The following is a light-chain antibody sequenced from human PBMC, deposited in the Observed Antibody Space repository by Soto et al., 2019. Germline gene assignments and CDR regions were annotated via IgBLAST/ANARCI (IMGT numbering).Light chain of an antibody. Sequence: IQLTQSPSSLSASVGDRVTITCRASQGISTYLAWYQQKPGKAPQLLIYAVSTLQSGVSSRFSGSGFGTDFTLTISSLQPEDVATYYCQHLNGRFTFGPGTRLEIK. CDR2: AVS. V-gene: IGKV1-9*01. CDR3: QHLNGRFT. CDR1: QGISTY. J-gene: IGKJ5*01.